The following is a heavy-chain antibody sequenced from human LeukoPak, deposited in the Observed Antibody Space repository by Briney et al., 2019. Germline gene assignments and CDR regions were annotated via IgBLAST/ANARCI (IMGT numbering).Heavy chain of an antibody. V-gene: IGHV3-74*01. CDR1: GFTFSNYG. Sequence: GGSLRLSCAASGFTFSNYGMHWVRQVPGKGLEWVSRIHSDGRSTIYADSVKGRFTISRDDAKNTLYLQMNSLRAEDTAVYHCARGGGTGEFDYWGQGALVTVSS. CDR2: IHSDGRST. D-gene: IGHD7-27*01. J-gene: IGHJ4*02. CDR3: ARGGGTGEFDY.